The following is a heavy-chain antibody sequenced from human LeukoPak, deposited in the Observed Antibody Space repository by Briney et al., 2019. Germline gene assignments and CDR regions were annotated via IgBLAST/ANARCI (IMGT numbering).Heavy chain of an antibody. CDR3: AKGAASTISRTWFAP. V-gene: IGHV3-9*01. D-gene: IGHD2/OR15-2a*01. CDR1: GFTFDDYA. Sequence: QPGGSLRLSCAASGFTFDDYAMHWVRQAPGKGLEWVSAIDWHSGTIVYADSVKGRFTISRDNAQNSLYLQMNSLRPEDTAFYYCAKGAASTISRTWFAPWGQGTLVTVSS. CDR2: IDWHSGTI. J-gene: IGHJ5*02.